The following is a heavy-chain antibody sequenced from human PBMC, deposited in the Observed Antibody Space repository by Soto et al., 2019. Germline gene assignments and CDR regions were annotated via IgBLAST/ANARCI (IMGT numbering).Heavy chain of an antibody. CDR3: AKVSGGDCSSTSWYANYYYYYMDV. V-gene: IGHV3-23*01. D-gene: IGHD2-2*01. CDR1: GFTFSSYA. J-gene: IGHJ6*03. Sequence: EVQLLESGGGLVQPGGSLRLSCATSGFTFSSYAMSWVRQAPGKGLEWVSAISGSGGSTYYADSVKGRFTISRDNSKNSRYLQMSRLRAEDTAVYYCAKVSGGDCSSTSWYANYYYYYMDVWGKGTTVTVCS. CDR2: ISGSGGST.